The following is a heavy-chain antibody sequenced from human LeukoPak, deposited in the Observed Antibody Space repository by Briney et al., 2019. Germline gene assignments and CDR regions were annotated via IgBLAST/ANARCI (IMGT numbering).Heavy chain of an antibody. V-gene: IGHV3-74*01. Sequence: GGSLRFSCAASGFTFSSYWMHWVRQAPGKGLVWVSRINSDGSSSSYADSVKGRFTISRDNAKNTLYLQMNSLRAEDTAVYYCARARNYYYGSGSYYLFAFDIWGQGTMVTVSS. CDR3: ARARNYYYGSGSYYLFAFDI. D-gene: IGHD3-10*01. J-gene: IGHJ3*02. CDR1: GFTFSSYW. CDR2: INSDGSSS.